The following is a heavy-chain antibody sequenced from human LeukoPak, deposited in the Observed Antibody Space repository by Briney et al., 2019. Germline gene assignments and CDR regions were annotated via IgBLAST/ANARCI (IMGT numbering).Heavy chain of an antibody. Sequence: SETLSLTCAVSGGSISSNNWWSWVRQPPGKGLEWIGEIYHSGSTNYNPSLKSRVTISVDKSRNQFSLKVTSVTAADTAVYYCARGANPPTLDYWGQGTLVTVSS. CDR3: ARGANPPTLDY. CDR1: GGSISSNNW. D-gene: IGHD1-14*01. V-gene: IGHV4-4*02. J-gene: IGHJ4*02. CDR2: IYHSGST.